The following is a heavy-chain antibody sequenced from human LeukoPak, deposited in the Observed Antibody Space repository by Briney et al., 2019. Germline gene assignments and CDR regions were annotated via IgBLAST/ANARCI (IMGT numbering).Heavy chain of an antibody. D-gene: IGHD2-2*01. CDR2: IYTSVSA. CDR3: ARGTSGVVVPPIDHYMDV. Sequence: SETLSPTCTVPGGSIISYYWSWIRQPARKGLGWIWRIYTSVSANYNPSHKSRVTMSVDTSKNQFSLKLSSVTAADTAVYYCARGTSGVVVPPIDHYMDVWGKGTTVTVSS. CDR1: GGSIISYY. J-gene: IGHJ6*03. V-gene: IGHV4-4*07.